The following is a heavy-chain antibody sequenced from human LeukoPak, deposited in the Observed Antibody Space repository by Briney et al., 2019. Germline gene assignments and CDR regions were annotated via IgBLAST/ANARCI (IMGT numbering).Heavy chain of an antibody. D-gene: IGHD2-15*01. CDR3: ARLTFRYCSGGSCSQFDY. J-gene: IGHJ4*02. CDR2: IIPIFGTA. V-gene: IGHV1-69*13. CDR1: GGTFSSYA. Sequence: SVKVSCKASGGTFSSYAISWVRQAPGQGLEWMGGIIPIFGTANYAQKFQGRVTITADESTSTAYMELSSLRPEDTAVYYCARLTFRYCSGGSCSQFDYWGQGTLVTVSS.